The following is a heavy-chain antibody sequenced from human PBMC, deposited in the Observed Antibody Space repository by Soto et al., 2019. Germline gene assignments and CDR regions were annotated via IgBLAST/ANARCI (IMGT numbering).Heavy chain of an antibody. D-gene: IGHD3-3*01. J-gene: IGHJ6*02. CDR2: IIPIFGTA. V-gene: IGHV1-69*13. CDR3: ASWSGYLYYYYYGMDV. Sequence: SVKVSCKASGGTFSSYAISWGRQAPGQGLEWMGGIIPIFGTANYAQKFQGRVTITADESTSTAYMELSSLRSEDTAVYYCASWSGYLYYYYYGMDVWGQGTTVTVSS. CDR1: GGTFSSYA.